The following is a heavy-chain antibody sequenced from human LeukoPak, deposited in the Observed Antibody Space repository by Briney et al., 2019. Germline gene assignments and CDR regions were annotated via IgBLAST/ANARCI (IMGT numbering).Heavy chain of an antibody. J-gene: IGHJ4*02. CDR2: IYPSGST. Sequence: PSETLSLTCTVSVGSISSYYWSWIRQPAGKGLEWIGRIYPSGSTNYNPSLESRVTMSLDTSKNQFSLNLRSVTAADTAVYYCARTSYDSSGYRFDYWGQGTLVTVSS. CDR3: ARTSYDSSGYRFDY. CDR1: VGSISSYY. V-gene: IGHV4-4*07. D-gene: IGHD3-22*01.